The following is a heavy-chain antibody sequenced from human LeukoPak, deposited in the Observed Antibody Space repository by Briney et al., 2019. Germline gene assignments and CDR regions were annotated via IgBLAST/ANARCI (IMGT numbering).Heavy chain of an antibody. CDR2: TYYRSKLYN. CDR1: GDSFSSNSAA. V-gene: IGHV6-1*01. J-gene: IGHJ5*02. CDR3: ARALGSYWRNNWFDP. D-gene: IGHD1-26*01. Sequence: SQTLSLTCAIPGDSFSSNSAAWNWIRQSPSRGLEWLGRTYYRSKLYNDYAVSVKSRITINPDTSKNQFSLQLNSVTPEDTAVYYCARALGSYWRNNWFDPWGQGTLVTVSS.